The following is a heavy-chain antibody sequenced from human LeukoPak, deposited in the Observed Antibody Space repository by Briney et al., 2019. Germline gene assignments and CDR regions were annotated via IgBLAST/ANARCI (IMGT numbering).Heavy chain of an antibody. CDR2: MWYDGSNK. CDR3: ARYCGGGNCYSGLDV. Sequence: AGGSLRLSCAASGFNFSSYGMHWVRQAPGKGLEWVALMWYDGSNKHYADSVKGRLTISRDNSKSTLYLQMNSLRAEDTAAYYCARYCGGGNCYSGLDVWGQGTTVIVSS. D-gene: IGHD2-15*01. V-gene: IGHV3-33*01. CDR1: GFNFSSYG. J-gene: IGHJ6*02.